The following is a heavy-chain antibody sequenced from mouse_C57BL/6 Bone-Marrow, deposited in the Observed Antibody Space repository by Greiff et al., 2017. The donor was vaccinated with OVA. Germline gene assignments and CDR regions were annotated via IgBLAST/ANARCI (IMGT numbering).Heavy chain of an antibody. CDR3: ARSRGTDWYFDV. V-gene: IGHV1-81*01. CDR1: GYTFTSYG. CDR2: IYPRSGNT. D-gene: IGHD3-3*01. J-gene: IGHJ1*03. Sequence: VQLQQSGAELARPWASVKLSCKASGYTFTSYGISWVKQRTGQGLEWIGEIYPRSGNTYYNEKFKGKATLTADKSSSTAYMELRSLTSEDSAVYFCARSRGTDWYFDVWGTGTTVTVSS.